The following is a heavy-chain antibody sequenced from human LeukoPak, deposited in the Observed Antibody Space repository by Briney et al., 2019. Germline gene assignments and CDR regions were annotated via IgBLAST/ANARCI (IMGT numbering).Heavy chain of an antibody. CDR3: ARDGGYGSGSYL. V-gene: IGHV4-59*13. CDR2: IYYSGST. CDR1: GSSISNFY. Sequence: SETLSLTCTVSGSSISNFYWTWIRQPPGKGLEWIGYIYYSGSTNYNPSLKSRVTISIDTSKNQFSLKLSSVTAADTAVYYCARDGGYGSGSYLWGQGTLVTVSS. D-gene: IGHD3-10*01. J-gene: IGHJ4*02.